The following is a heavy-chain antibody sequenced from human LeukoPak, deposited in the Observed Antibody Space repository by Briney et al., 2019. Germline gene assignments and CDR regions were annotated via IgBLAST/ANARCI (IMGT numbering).Heavy chain of an antibody. CDR2: ISYDGSNK. J-gene: IGHJ5*02. Sequence: GRSLRLSCAASGFTFSSYGMHWVRQAPGKGLEWVAVISYDGSNKYYADSVKGRFTISRDNSKNTLYLQMNSLRAEDTAVYYCAKDGGQWIQLWSAPNWFDPWGQGTLVAVSS. V-gene: IGHV3-30*18. CDR3: AKDGGQWIQLWSAPNWFDP. CDR1: GFTFSSYG. D-gene: IGHD5-18*01.